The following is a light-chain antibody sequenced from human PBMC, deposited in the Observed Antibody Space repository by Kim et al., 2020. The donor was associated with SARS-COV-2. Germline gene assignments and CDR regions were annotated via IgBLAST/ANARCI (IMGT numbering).Light chain of an antibody. CDR3: SSYTNTDSFV. Sequence: GQSVTSPCPGTSSDVGAYDRVCWYQQSPGTAPKLMIYELTNRPPGVPDRFSGSKSGNTASLTISGLQAEDGGDYYCSSYTNTDSFVFGGGTKVTVL. CDR2: ELT. J-gene: IGLJ3*02. V-gene: IGLV2-18*02. CDR1: SSDVGAYDR.